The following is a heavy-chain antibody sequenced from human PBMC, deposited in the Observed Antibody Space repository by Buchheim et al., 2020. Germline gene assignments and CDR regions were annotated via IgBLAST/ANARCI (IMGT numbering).Heavy chain of an antibody. CDR2: ITNDGSAI. Sequence: QVQLVESGGGVVQPGRSLRLSCAASGFSFSTYYMTWVRQAPGKGLEWVAHITNDGSAIYYADYVKGRFAISRDNSKNSLYLQMNSLRAEDTAVYYCAKMYGKWFADKGIDDWGQGTL. J-gene: IGHJ4*03. V-gene: IGHV3-30*18. CDR1: GFSFSTYY. D-gene: IGHD3-10*01. CDR3: AKMYGKWFADKGIDD.